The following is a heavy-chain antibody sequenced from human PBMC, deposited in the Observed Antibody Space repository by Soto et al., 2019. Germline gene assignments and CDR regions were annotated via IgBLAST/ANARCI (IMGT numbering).Heavy chain of an antibody. V-gene: IGHV3-7*01. D-gene: IGHD3-10*01. CDR3: ARGRPVPY. CDR2: VNQDVGEK. CDR1: GFTFSSYW. Sequence: EVQLVESGGGLVQPGGSLRLSCAASGFTFSSYWMSWVRQAPGKGLEWVANVNQDVGEKFYVGSVKGRFTISRDNAMNSLYLQMNSLRAEDTAVYYCARGRPVPYWGQGTLVTVSS. J-gene: IGHJ4*02.